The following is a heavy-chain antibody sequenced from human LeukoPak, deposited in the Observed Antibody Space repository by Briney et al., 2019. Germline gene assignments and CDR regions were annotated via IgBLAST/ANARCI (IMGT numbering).Heavy chain of an antibody. D-gene: IGHD1-1*01. Sequence: PSETLSLTCAVYGGSFSGYYWSWIRQPPGKGLEWIGEINHSGSTNYNPSLKSRVTISVDTSKNQFSLKLSSVTAADTAVYYCARERRGNYSLERRGCGWFDPWGQGTLVTVSS. CDR3: ARERRGNYSLERRGCGWFDP. V-gene: IGHV4-34*01. J-gene: IGHJ5*02. CDR1: GGSFSGYY. CDR2: INHSGST.